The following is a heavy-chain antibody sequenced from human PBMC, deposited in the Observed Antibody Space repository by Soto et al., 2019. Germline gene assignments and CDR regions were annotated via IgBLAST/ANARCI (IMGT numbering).Heavy chain of an antibody. V-gene: IGHV1-2*02. CDR3: MRGASARDSSGYPYYFDP. Sequence: ASVKVSCKTSGYVFTCYYLHWVRQAPGQGLEWMGWINCRSGGTTYTQKFQGRVTLTMDTSTSTAYMELSSLIFDDTALYYCMRGASARDSSGYPYYFDPWGQGTLVNVSS. J-gene: IGHJ4*02. CDR1: GYVFTCYY. CDR2: INCRSGGT. D-gene: IGHD3-22*01.